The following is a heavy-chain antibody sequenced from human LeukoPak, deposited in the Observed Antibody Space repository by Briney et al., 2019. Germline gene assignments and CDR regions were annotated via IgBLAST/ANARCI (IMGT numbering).Heavy chain of an antibody. Sequence: GGSLRLSCAASGFTVSSNYMSWVRQAPGKGLEWVSVIYSGGSTYYADSVKGRFTISRDNSKNTLYLQMNSLRAEDTAVYYCARDKTYYYDSSGYGGAYYFDYWGQEPLVTVSS. CDR2: IYSGGST. D-gene: IGHD3-22*01. J-gene: IGHJ4*02. V-gene: IGHV3-53*01. CDR3: ARDKTYYYDSSGYGGAYYFDY. CDR1: GFTVSSNY.